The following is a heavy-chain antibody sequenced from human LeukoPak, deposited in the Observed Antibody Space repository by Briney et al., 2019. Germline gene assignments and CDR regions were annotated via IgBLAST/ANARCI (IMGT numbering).Heavy chain of an antibody. V-gene: IGHV3-23*01. CDR2: ISGSGGST. CDR3: AKVLPPPGAISQPIDKFDY. D-gene: IGHD7-27*01. J-gene: IGHJ4*02. Sequence: PGGSLRLSCAASGFTFSSYAMSWVRQAPGKGLEWVSAISGSGGSTYYADSVKGRFTISRDNSKNTLYLQMNSLRAEDTAVYYCAKVLPPPGAISQPIDKFDYWGQGTLVTVSS. CDR1: GFTFSSYA.